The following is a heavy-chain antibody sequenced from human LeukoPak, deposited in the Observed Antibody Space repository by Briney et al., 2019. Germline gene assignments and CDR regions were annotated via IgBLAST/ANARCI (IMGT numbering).Heavy chain of an antibody. D-gene: IGHD3-16*01. Sequence: GASVKVSCKASGYTFTDYYIHWVRQAPGPGLEWMGWINPNSGGTNYAQKFQGRVTMTKDTSISTAYMELSRLRSDDTAVYYCARAGGGYFDLWGRGTLVTVSS. CDR3: ARAGGGYFDL. CDR2: INPNSGGT. V-gene: IGHV1-2*02. CDR1: GYTFTDYY. J-gene: IGHJ2*01.